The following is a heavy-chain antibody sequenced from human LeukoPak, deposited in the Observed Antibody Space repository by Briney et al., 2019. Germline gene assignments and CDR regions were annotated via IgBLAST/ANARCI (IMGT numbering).Heavy chain of an antibody. CDR1: GFTFNTYS. CDR2: ISSKSSYYI. D-gene: IGHD2-2*01. CDR3: VRDPHIVVVPAARVYYFDY. Sequence: GSLRLSCAGSGFTFNTYSMNWVRQAPGKGLEWVSSISSKSSYYIYYADSVKGRFTISRDNAKNSLYLQMDSLRAEDTAVYYCVRDPHIVVVPAARVYYFDYWGQGTLVTVSS. J-gene: IGHJ4*02. V-gene: IGHV3-21*01.